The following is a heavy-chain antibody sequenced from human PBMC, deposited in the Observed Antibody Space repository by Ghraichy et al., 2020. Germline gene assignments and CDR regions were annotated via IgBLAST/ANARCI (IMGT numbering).Heavy chain of an antibody. CDR1: GYSFTTYA. CDR3: ARDFWLEVDSGNAFDI. J-gene: IGHJ3*02. V-gene: IGHV7-4-1*02. CDR2: INTNTGNP. D-gene: IGHD1-26*01. Sequence: ASVKVSCKASGYSFTTYAMNWVRQAPGQGLEWMGWINTNTGNPTYAQGFIGRFVFSLDKSVNTAYLQINNLKPDDTAVYFCARDFWLEVDSGNAFDIWGQGTVVTVSS.